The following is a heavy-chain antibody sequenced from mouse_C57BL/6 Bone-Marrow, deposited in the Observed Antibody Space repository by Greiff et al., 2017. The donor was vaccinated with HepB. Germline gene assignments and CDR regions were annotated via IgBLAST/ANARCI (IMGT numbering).Heavy chain of an antibody. CDR1: GFTFTDYY. Sequence: EVQVVESGGGLVQPGGSLSLSCAASGFTFTDYYMSWVRQPPGKALEWLGFIRNRANGYTTEYSATVKGRFTISRDNSKSILYLHMNALRAEDSATYYCARYRYYGSSYEYFDVWGTGTTVTVSS. CDR2: IRNRANGYTT. D-gene: IGHD1-1*01. V-gene: IGHV7-3*01. J-gene: IGHJ1*03. CDR3: ARYRYYGSSYEYFDV.